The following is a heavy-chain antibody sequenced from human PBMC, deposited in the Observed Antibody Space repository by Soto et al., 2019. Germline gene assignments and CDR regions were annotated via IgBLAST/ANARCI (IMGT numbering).Heavy chain of an antibody. CDR2: VFSTGST. CDR3: AKHKVEYANSGLDR. V-gene: IGHV4-39*01. J-gene: IGHJ5*02. Sequence: QLQLQESGPGLVKPSETLSLTCSVSGASINTSPYYWGWIRQPPGGGLEWIGRVFSTGSTYYHPSLKGRGTAAVDASGNEVSLKVSSVTAADTAVYYCAKHKVEYANSGLDRWGQGTLVAVSS. D-gene: IGHD2-2*01. CDR1: GASINTSPYY.